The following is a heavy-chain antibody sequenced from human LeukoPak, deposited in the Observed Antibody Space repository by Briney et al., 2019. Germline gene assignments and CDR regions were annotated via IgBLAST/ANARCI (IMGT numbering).Heavy chain of an antibody. J-gene: IGHJ4*02. Sequence: PGRSLRLSCAASGVNFSNYAMSWVRQAPGEGLEWVSGIDRGGGTYYADSVKGRFTISRDISEKTLFLQMNSLRAEDTALYYCAKDETISGVNYFYYWGQGTLVTVSS. V-gene: IGHV3-23*01. CDR1: GVNFSNYA. D-gene: IGHD3-3*01. CDR3: AKDETISGVNYFYY. CDR2: IDRGGGT.